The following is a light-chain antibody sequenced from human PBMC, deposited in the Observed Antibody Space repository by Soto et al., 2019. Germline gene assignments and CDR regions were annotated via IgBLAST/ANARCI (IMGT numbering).Light chain of an antibody. V-gene: IGKV1-9*01. J-gene: IGKJ5*01. CDR3: QQLNSYLFT. CDR1: QSISSY. CDR2: AAS. Sequence: GDGVTITCRASQSISSYVSWYQQKPGKAPKLLIYAASRLESGVPSRFSGSGSGTEFTLTISSLQPEDFASYYCQQLNSYLFTFGQGTRLEIK.